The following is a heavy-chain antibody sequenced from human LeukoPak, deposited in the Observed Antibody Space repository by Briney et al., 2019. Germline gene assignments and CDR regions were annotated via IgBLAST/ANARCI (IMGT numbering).Heavy chain of an antibody. CDR1: GGSMRSYY. V-gene: IGHV4-59*06. CDR2: IYYSGST. CDR3: ARSSLTGSFDY. D-gene: IGHD3-9*01. J-gene: IGHJ4*02. Sequence: SKTLSLTCTVSGGSMRSYYWSWIRQPAGKGLEWTGYIYYSGSTYYNPSLLSRVTMSVDTSKNQFSLNLSSVTAADTAVYFCARSSLTGSFDYWGQGTLVTVSS.